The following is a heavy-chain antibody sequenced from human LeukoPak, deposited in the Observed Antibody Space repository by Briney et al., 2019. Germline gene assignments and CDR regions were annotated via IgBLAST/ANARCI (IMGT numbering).Heavy chain of an antibody. CDR1: GGSFSGYY. V-gene: IGHV4-34*01. D-gene: IGHD3-9*01. J-gene: IGHJ6*02. CDR3: ARGLGYDILTGYCSPPARYGMDV. CDR2: INHSGST. Sequence: SETLSLTCAVYGGSFSGYYWSWIRQPPGKGLEWIGEINHSGSTNYNPSLKSRVTISVDTSKNQFSLKLSSVTAADTAVYYCARGLGYDILTGYCSPPARYGMDVWGQGTTVTVS.